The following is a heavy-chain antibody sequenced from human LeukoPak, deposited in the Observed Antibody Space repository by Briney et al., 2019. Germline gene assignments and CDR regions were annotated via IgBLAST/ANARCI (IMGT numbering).Heavy chain of an antibody. J-gene: IGHJ3*02. CDR1: GDSFTSYW. Sequence: GESLKISCKGSGDSFTSYWIGWVRQMPREGLEWMGINYPGDSETTYSTSFQGQVTISADKSISTAYLQWSSLKAADASMYYCARLTSRGHPFDIWGQGTMVTVSS. D-gene: IGHD2-2*01. CDR3: ARLTSRGHPFDI. CDR2: NYPGDSET. V-gene: IGHV5-51*01.